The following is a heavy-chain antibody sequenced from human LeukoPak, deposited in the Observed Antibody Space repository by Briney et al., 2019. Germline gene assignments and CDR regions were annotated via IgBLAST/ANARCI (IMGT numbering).Heavy chain of an antibody. J-gene: IGHJ5*02. V-gene: IGHV4-59*11. CDR3: ARGGFRPET. Sequence: ASETLSLTCTVSGGSITSHYWSWVRQPPGKGLEYIGYIYYSGSTSYNPSLKSRVTMSVDTSKNQVSLSLNSVTAADMAVYYCARGGFRPETWGQGTLVTVSS. CDR1: GGSITSHY. D-gene: IGHD5-12*01. CDR2: IYYSGST.